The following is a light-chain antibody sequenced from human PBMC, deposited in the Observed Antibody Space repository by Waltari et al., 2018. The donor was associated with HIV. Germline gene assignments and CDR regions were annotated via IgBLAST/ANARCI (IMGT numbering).Light chain of an antibody. Sequence: SVLTQPPSASATPGQRVTISCSGTSSNIGSYTVNWYQQLPGTAPKLLIYSNNQRPSGGPDRFSGSKSGTSASLAISGLQSEDEADYYCAAWDDSLNGWVFGGGTKLTVL. J-gene: IGLJ3*02. CDR3: AAWDDSLNGWV. CDR1: SSNIGSYT. V-gene: IGLV1-44*01. CDR2: SNN.